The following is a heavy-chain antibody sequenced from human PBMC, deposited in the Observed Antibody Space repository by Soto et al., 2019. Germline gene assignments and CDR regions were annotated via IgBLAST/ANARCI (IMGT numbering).Heavy chain of an antibody. CDR3: TTGHHTAMGCDY. CDR2: IKSKADGGTT. Sequence: GGSLRLSCAASGFTFSNAGMNWVRRAPGKGLEWSGRIKSKADGGTTNYAAPVKGRFTISRDDSKNTLYLQMNSLKTEDTAVYYCTTGHHTAMGCDYWGQGTLVTVSS. J-gene: IGHJ4*02. CDR1: GFTFSNAG. V-gene: IGHV3-15*07. D-gene: IGHD5-18*01.